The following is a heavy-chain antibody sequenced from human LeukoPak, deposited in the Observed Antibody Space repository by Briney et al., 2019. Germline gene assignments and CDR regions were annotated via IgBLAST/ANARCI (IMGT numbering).Heavy chain of an antibody. D-gene: IGHD3-16*01. Sequence: SETLSLTCTVSGGSISSGSYYWSWIRQPAGKGLEWIGRIYTSGSTNYSPSLKSRVTISVDTSKNQFSLKLSSVTAADTAVYYCARVKPKGGDAFDIWGQGTMVTVSS. J-gene: IGHJ3*02. CDR1: GGSISSGSYY. CDR2: IYTSGST. V-gene: IGHV4-61*02. CDR3: ARVKPKGGDAFDI.